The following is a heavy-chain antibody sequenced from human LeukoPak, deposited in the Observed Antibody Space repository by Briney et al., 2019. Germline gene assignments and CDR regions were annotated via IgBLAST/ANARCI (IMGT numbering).Heavy chain of an antibody. J-gene: IGHJ2*01. D-gene: IGHD6-19*01. CDR2: IHHSGYS. CDR3: ARRGHRSGSARGWYFDL. CDR1: GGSISSSY. Sequence: SETLSLTCTVSGGSISSSYWNWIRQPPVKGLQWIGFIHHSGYSDFNPSLKSRVTISVDASKNQFSLKLRSVTAADSAVYYCARRGHRSGSARGWYFDLWGRGTLVTVSS. V-gene: IGHV4-59*08.